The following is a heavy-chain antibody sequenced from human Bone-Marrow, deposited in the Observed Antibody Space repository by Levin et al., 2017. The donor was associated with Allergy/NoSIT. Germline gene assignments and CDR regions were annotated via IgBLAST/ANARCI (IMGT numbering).Heavy chain of an antibody. J-gene: IGHJ5*02. CDR3: ARGDCYSGSCYGPDWFDP. CDR2: INPNSGNT. CDR1: GYTFTSYN. V-gene: IGHV1-8*01. D-gene: IGHD2-15*01. Sequence: GESLKISCKTSGYTFTSYNVYWVRQAPGQGLEWMGYINPNSGNTGYAQKFQGRVTVTRNSSITTAYMELSGLRSEDTAMYFCARGDCYSGSCYGPDWFDPWGQGTQVTVSS.